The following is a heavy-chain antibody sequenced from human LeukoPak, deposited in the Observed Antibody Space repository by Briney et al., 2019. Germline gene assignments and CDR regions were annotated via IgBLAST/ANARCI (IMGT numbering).Heavy chain of an antibody. CDR1: GGTFSSYA. J-gene: IGHJ4*02. D-gene: IGHD4-17*01. Sequence: GASVKVSCKASGGTFSSYAISWVRQAPGQGLEWMGGIIPIFGTANYAQKFQGRVTITADESTSTAYMELSSLRSEDTAVYYCATSPGDYGFPFDYWGQGTLVTVSS. V-gene: IGHV1-69*13. CDR3: ATSPGDYGFPFDY. CDR2: IIPIFGTA.